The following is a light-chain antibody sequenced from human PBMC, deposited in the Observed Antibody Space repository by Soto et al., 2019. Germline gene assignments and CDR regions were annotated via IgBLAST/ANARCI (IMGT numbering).Light chain of an antibody. CDR2: EGIHEAN. Sequence: QSALTQPASVSGSPGQSITISCTGTSSDVGSLNLVSWYQQYPGKAPKLMIYEGIHEANKRPSGVSDRFSGSKSGNTASLTISGLQAEDEADYYCCSSAGDNTFLFGGGTKLTVL. J-gene: IGLJ3*02. V-gene: IGLV2-23*03. CDR3: CSSAGDNTFL. CDR1: SSDVGSLNL.